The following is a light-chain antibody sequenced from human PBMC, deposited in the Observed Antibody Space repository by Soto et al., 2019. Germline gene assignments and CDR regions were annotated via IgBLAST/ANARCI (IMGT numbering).Light chain of an antibody. CDR1: SSNIGSNT. CDR3: AAWDDSLNGPYVV. V-gene: IGLV1-44*01. CDR2: SNN. J-gene: IGLJ2*01. Sequence: QSVLTQPPSASGTPGQRVTISCSGSSSNIGSNTVNWYQQLPGTAPKLLIYSNNQRPSGVPDRFSGSKSGTSASLAISGLQSEDEADYYCAAWDDSLNGPYVVFGGVTKLTVL.